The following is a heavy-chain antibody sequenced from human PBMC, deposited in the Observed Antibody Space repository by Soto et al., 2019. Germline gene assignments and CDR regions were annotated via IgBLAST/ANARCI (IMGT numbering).Heavy chain of an antibody. Sequence: GGSLRLSCAASGFTFYNYAMGWVRQAPGKGLEWVSAITGSGSDTYYVDSVKGWFTISRDNSENTLYLQMNSLRAEDTAIYYCAKLGSSSWSPHYYFDYWGQGTLVTVSS. J-gene: IGHJ4*02. V-gene: IGHV3-23*01. CDR1: GFTFYNYA. CDR3: AKLGSSSWSPHYYFDY. D-gene: IGHD2-2*01. CDR2: ITGSGSDT.